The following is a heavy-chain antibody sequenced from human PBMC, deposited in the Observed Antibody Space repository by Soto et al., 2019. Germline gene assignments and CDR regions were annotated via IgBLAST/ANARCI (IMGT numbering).Heavy chain of an antibody. CDR1: GYTFTNIW. V-gene: IGHV5-51*01. J-gene: IGHJ6*02. CDR2: IFPSDSDT. Sequence: GESLKISCKGSGYTFTNIWIGWVRQMPGKGLEWMGMIFPSDSDTRYSPSFQGQVTISADKSISTAYLRWSSLKASDTAVYYCARHRAWTQSVLYMATTNYYYYGMDVWGQGTTVTVSS. CDR3: ARHRAWTQSVLYMATTNYYYYGMDV. D-gene: IGHD5-12*01.